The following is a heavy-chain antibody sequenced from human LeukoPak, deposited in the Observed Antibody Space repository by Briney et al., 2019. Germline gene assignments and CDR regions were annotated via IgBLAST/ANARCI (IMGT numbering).Heavy chain of an antibody. J-gene: IGHJ4*02. CDR2: IKGDGIST. V-gene: IGHV3-74*01. CDR1: GFDFSSNW. CDR3: AKDHYWSIDY. Sequence: GGSLRLSCAASGFDFSSNWMHWARHAPGQGLVWVSRIKGDGISTNYADSVKGRFTISRDIAKNTLYLQMNSLRAEDTGVYYCAKDHYWSIDYWGRGTLVTVSS. D-gene: IGHD3-3*01.